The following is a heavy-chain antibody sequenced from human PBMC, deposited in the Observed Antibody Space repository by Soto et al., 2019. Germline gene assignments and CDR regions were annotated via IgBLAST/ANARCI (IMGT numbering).Heavy chain of an antibody. CDR2: ISSKANGYAT. CDR3: TGYVHAAMAWLT. CDR1: GFDFSGSA. V-gene: IGHV3-73*01. Sequence: EGSLRLSCAASGFDFSGSAMHWVLQVSGKGLEWVGRISSKANGYATAYAASVKGRFTIFRDDSKNAAYLQTNSLKTDDTALYYRTGYVHAAMAWLTWGQGTLVTVSS. D-gene: IGHD5-18*01. J-gene: IGHJ5*02.